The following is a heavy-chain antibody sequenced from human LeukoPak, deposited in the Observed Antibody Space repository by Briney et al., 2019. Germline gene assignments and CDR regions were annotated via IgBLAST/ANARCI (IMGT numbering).Heavy chain of an antibody. Sequence: GGSLRLSCAASGFTFSSYGMHWVRQAPGKGLEWVAVIWYDGSNKYYADSVKGRFTISRDNSKNTLYLQMNSLRAEDTAVYYCARGTTVHHYYDSSGYSFFDYWGQGTLVTVSS. CDR2: IWYDGSNK. D-gene: IGHD3-22*01. CDR1: GFTFSSYG. CDR3: ARGTTVHHYYDSSGYSFFDY. V-gene: IGHV3-33*01. J-gene: IGHJ4*02.